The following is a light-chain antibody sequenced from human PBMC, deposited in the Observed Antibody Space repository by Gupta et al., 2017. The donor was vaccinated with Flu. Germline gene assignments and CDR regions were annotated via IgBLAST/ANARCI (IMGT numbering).Light chain of an antibody. CDR1: QSISSY. CDR3: QQSYSTRWT. Sequence: PSSLSASVGDRVTITCRAGQSISSYLNWYQQKPGKAPKLLIYTASSLQSGVPSRFSGSGSGTDFTLPISSLQPEDFATYYCQQSYSTRWTFGQGTKVEI. J-gene: IGKJ1*01. V-gene: IGKV1-39*01. CDR2: TAS.